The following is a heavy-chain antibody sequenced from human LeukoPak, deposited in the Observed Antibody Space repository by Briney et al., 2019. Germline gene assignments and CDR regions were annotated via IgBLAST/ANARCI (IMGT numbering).Heavy chain of an antibody. Sequence: SGGSLRLSCAASGFTFSDYYMSWIRQAPEKGLEWVSYISSSSSYTNYADSVKGRFTISRDNAKNSLYLQMNSLRAEDTAVYYCARSGYSSGWDQFYYYGMDVWGQGTTVTVSS. V-gene: IGHV3-11*06. CDR1: GFTFSDYY. J-gene: IGHJ6*02. D-gene: IGHD6-19*01. CDR3: ARSGYSSGWDQFYYYGMDV. CDR2: ISSSSSYT.